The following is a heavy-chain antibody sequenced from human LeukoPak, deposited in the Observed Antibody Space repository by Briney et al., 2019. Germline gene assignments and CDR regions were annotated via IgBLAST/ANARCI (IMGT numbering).Heavy chain of an antibody. CDR3: IVSNYYSSGSCNFDS. V-gene: IGHV3-15*01. J-gene: IGHJ4*02. Sequence: PGGSLRLSCAASGFSFSSAWMTWVRQPPGKGLEWVGRIKSKTDGGTVDYAAPVKGRFTISRDDSINTLYLQVNSLKTEDTAMYYCIVSNYYSSGSCNFDSWGQGTLVTVSS. D-gene: IGHD3-10*01. CDR1: GFSFSSAW. CDR2: IKSKTDGGTV.